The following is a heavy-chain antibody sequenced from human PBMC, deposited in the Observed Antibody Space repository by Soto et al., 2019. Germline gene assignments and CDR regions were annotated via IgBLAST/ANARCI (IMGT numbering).Heavy chain of an antibody. V-gene: IGHV4-39*01. CDR1: GDSISSSSYY. J-gene: IGHJ4*02. CDR2: IYYSGST. CDR3: ARQEQLVYYYFDY. D-gene: IGHD6-6*01. Sequence: QLQLQESGPGLVKPSETLSLTCTVSGDSISSSSYYWGWIRQPPGNGLEWIGNIYYSGSTYYNPSLKSRVTISVDTSKNQFSLKLSSVTAADTAVYFCARQEQLVYYYFDYWGQGTLFTVSS.